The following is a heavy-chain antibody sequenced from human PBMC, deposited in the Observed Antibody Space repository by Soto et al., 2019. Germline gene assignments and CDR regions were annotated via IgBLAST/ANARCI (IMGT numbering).Heavy chain of an antibody. J-gene: IGHJ4*02. V-gene: IGHV3-33*01. CDR2: IWYDGSNK. Sequence: QVQLVESGGGVVQPGRSLRLSCAASGFTFSSYGMHWVRQAPGKGVEWVAVIWYDGSNKYYADSVKGRFSISRDNSKNTLYLQMNSLRAEDTAVYYCARGGGYYYDSSGYHGNNLDYWGQGTLVTVSS. CDR1: GFTFSSYG. CDR3: ARGGGYYYDSSGYHGNNLDY. D-gene: IGHD3-22*01.